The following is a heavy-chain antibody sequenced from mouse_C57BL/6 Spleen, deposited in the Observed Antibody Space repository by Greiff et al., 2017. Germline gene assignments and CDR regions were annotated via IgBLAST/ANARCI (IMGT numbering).Heavy chain of an antibody. V-gene: IGHV1-69*01. CDR1: GYTFTSYW. Sequence: QVQLQQPGAELVMPGASVKLSCKASGYTFTSYWMHWVKQRPGQGLEWIGEIDPSDSYTNYNQKFKGKSTLTVDKSSSTAYMQLSSLTSEDSAVYYCARQTYSKDAMDYWGQGTSVTVSS. D-gene: IGHD2-5*01. J-gene: IGHJ4*01. CDR3: ARQTYSKDAMDY. CDR2: IDPSDSYT.